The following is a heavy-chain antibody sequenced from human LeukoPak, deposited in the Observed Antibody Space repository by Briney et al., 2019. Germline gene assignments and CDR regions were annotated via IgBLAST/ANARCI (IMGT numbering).Heavy chain of an antibody. CDR3: ARVGGDYDSSGENDF. CDR1: GGSFSGYY. Sequence: SETLSLTCAVYGGSFSGYYWSWIRQPPGKGLEWIGEINHSGSTNYNPSLKSRVTISVDTSKNQFSLKLSSVTAADTAVYYCARVGGDYDSSGENDFWGQGTLVTVSS. V-gene: IGHV4-34*01. CDR2: INHSGST. D-gene: IGHD3-22*01. J-gene: IGHJ4*02.